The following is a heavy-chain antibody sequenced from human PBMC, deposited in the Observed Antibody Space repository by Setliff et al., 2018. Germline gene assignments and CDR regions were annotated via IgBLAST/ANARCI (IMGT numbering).Heavy chain of an antibody. CDR2: IYYSGSS. J-gene: IGHJ4*02. D-gene: IGHD5-12*01. Sequence: SETLSLTCTVSGGSISSPSYFWGWVRQPPGKEMEWIATIYYSGSSYYNPSLKSRLTTSVDTSKNLFSLKLSSVTTADTAVYYCARHYGGGYKHFDYWGQGTLVTVSS. V-gene: IGHV4-39*01. CDR1: GGSISSPSYF. CDR3: ARHYGGGYKHFDY.